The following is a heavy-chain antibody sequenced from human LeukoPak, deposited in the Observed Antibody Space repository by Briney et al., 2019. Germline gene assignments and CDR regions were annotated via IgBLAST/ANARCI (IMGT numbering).Heavy chain of an antibody. J-gene: IGHJ5*02. CDR3: AREENYDNSSYYDFGYNWFDP. Sequence: PSETLSLTCTVSGGSISSGSYYWSWIRQPAGKGLEWIGRIYTSGSTNYNPSLKSRVTVSVDTSKNQFSLKLSPVTAADTAVYYCAREENYDNSSYYDFGYNWFDPWGQGTLVTVSS. CDR2: IYTSGST. D-gene: IGHD3-22*01. CDR1: GGSISSGSYY. V-gene: IGHV4-61*02.